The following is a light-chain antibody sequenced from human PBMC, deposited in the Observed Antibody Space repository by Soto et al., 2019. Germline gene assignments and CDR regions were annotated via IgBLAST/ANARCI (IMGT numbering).Light chain of an antibody. CDR2: GAS. CDR3: QQYHNWPVT. Sequence: EIVMTQSPATLSVSPGARATLSCRASQSVSTNLAWYQQRPGQPPRVLIYGASTRATGIPARFSGSGYGTEFPLTISSLQSEDFVVYYCQQYHNWPVTFGPGTKVDFK. CDR1: QSVSTN. V-gene: IGKV3-15*01. J-gene: IGKJ3*01.